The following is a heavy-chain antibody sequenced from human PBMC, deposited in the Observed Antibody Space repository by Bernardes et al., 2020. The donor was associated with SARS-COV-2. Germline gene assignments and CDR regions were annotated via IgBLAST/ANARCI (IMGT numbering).Heavy chain of an antibody. V-gene: IGHV4-38-2*01. Sequence: QTISLTFAVSVYSFTSAYYWGWMQQPPGKGLEWIGSIYHSGSTYYNPSLQSRVTISIDTSKNQFSLKLSSVTVADTAVYYCATGKINRARGMDVWGQGTAVTVSS. D-gene: IGHD1-1*01. CDR3: ATGKINRARGMDV. CDR1: VYSFTSAYY. CDR2: IYHSGST. J-gene: IGHJ6*02.